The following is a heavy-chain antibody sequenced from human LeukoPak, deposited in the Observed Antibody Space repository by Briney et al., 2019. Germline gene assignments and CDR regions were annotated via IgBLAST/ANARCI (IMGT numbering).Heavy chain of an antibody. CDR3: AKEGAYTYGGNPSYFDY. Sequence: PGGSLRLSCAASGFTFSSYGMHWVRQAPGKGLEWVAVIAYDGTNKYYADSVKGRISISRDNSKNMLYLQMNNLGTEDTAVYYCAKEGAYTYGGNPSYFDYWGRGTLVTVSS. J-gene: IGHJ4*02. D-gene: IGHD5-18*01. CDR2: IAYDGTNK. CDR1: GFTFSSYG. V-gene: IGHV3-30*18.